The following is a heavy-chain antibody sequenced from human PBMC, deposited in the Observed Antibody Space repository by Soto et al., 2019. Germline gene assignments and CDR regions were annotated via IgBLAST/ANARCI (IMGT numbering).Heavy chain of an antibody. CDR2: IWYDGSNK. V-gene: IGHV3-33*01. CDR3: ARTPSPPTLQLWLQRLSVYYYYGMDV. Sequence: GGSLRLSCAASGFTFSSYGMHWVRQAPGKGLEWVAVIWYDGSNKYYADSVKGRFTISRDNSKNTLYLQMNSLRAEDTAVYYCARTPSPPTLQLWLQRLSVYYYYGMDVWGQGTTVTVSS. CDR1: GFTFSSYG. D-gene: IGHD5-18*01. J-gene: IGHJ6*02.